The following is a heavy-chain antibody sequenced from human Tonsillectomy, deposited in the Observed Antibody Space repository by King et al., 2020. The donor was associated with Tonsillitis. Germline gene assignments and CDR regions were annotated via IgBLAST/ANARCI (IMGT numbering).Heavy chain of an antibody. D-gene: IGHD2-15*01. CDR1: GFIFSDYW. J-gene: IGHJ4*02. Sequence: VQLVESGGGLVQPGGSLRLSCAVSGFIFSDYWMSWVSQAPGKGLEWEAGINSDGSGKNYGESVKGRFTISRDNAKNSLYLEMNSLSAEDTALYYCAGRRDRGVAVVTIFGYWGQGTLVTVSS. V-gene: IGHV3-7*01. CDR3: AGRRDRGVAVVTIFGY. CDR2: INSDGSGK.